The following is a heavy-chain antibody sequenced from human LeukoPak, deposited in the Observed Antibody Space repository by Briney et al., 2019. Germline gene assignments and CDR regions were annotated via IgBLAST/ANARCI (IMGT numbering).Heavy chain of an antibody. CDR3: ARSGWYAPHDY. J-gene: IGHJ4*02. Sequence: SETLSLTCTVSGGSISSSSYYWAWIRQPPGKGLEWIGSIYYSGSTYYNPSLKRRVTISVDTYKNQFSLKLSSVTATVTAVYYCARSGWYAPHDYWGQGTLVTVSS. CDR1: GGSISSSSYY. CDR2: IYYSGST. V-gene: IGHV4-39*01. D-gene: IGHD6-19*01.